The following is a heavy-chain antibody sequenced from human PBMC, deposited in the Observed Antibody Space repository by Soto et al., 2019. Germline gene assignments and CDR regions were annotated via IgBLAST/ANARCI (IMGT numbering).Heavy chain of an antibody. CDR3: YMVRGVGVFDP. CDR1: GGSFSGYY. D-gene: IGHD3-10*01. Sequence: KASETLSLTCAVYGGSFSGYYWSWIRQPPGKGLEWIGEINHSGSTNYNPSLKSRVTISVDTSKNQFSLKLSSVTAADTAVYYCYMVRGVGVFDPLGQGTLVTVSS. V-gene: IGHV4-34*01. J-gene: IGHJ5*02. CDR2: INHSGST.